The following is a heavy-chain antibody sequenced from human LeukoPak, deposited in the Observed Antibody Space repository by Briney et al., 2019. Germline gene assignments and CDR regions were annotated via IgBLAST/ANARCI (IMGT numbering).Heavy chain of an antibody. Sequence: GGSLRLSCAASGYTFSSYEMNWVRQAPGKGLEWVSYISSSGSTIYYADSVKGRFTIYRDNAKNSLYLQMNSLRAEDTAVYYCASFTRVFDYWGQGTLVTVSS. CDR2: ISSSGSTI. CDR3: ASFTRVFDY. V-gene: IGHV3-48*03. J-gene: IGHJ4*02. D-gene: IGHD6-13*01. CDR1: GYTFSSYE.